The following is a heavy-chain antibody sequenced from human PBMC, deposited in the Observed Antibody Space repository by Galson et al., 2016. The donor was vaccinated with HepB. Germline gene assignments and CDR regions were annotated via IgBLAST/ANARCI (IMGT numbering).Heavy chain of an antibody. CDR2: IIPFLDTG. Sequence: SVKVSCKASGGTLSSYAISWVRQAPGQGLEWMGGIIPFLDTGSYAQKFQGRITITADESTNTAYMELTSLTSDDTAVYYCARMTVSSPDDYWGQGTLVTVSS. V-gene: IGHV1-69*13. J-gene: IGHJ4*02. CDR3: ARMTVSSPDDY. D-gene: IGHD4-17*01. CDR1: GGTLSSYA.